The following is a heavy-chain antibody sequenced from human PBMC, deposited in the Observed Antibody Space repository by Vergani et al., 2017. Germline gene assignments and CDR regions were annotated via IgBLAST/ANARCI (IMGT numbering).Heavy chain of an antibody. CDR3: ARDSDXSSWYGFMVGYFDY. CDR2: IYYSGST. CDR1: GGSISSGDYY. Sequence: QVQLQESGPGLVKPSQTLSLTCTVSGGSISSGDYYWSWIRQPPGKGLEWIGYIYYSGSTYYNPSLKSRVTISVDTSKNQFSLKLSSVTAADTAVYYCARDSDXSSWYGFMVGYFDYWGQGTLVTVSS. J-gene: IGHJ4*02. D-gene: IGHD6-13*01. V-gene: IGHV4-30-4*08.